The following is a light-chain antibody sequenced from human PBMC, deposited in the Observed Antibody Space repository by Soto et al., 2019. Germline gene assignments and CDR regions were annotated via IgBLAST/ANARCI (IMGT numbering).Light chain of an antibody. J-gene: IGKJ1*01. CDR3: QQYGSSPRT. CDR1: QTVSSNY. CDR2: GAS. V-gene: IGKV3-20*01. Sequence: EIVLTQSPGTLSLSPGERATLSCRASQTVSSNYLAWYQQIPGQAPRLLIYGASSRATGIPDRFSGSGSGTYFTLTISRLEHEDFAVYYCQQYGSSPRTFGQGTKVEIK.